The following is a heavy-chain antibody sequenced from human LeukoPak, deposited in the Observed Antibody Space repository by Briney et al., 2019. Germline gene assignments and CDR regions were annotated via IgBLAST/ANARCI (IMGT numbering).Heavy chain of an antibody. Sequence: GGSLRLSCAASGFTFSSYWMHWVRQAPGKGLVWVARINSDGSSTSYADSVKGRFTISRDNAKNTLYLQMNSLRAEDTAVYYCAREQANSYYDFWSGQNSLLDYWGQGTLVTVSS. D-gene: IGHD3-3*01. CDR3: AREQANSYYDFWSGQNSLLDY. CDR1: GFTFSSYW. CDR2: INSDGSST. J-gene: IGHJ4*02. V-gene: IGHV3-74*01.